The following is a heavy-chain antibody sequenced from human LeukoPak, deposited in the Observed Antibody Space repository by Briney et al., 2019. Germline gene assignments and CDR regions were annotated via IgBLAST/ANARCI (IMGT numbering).Heavy chain of an antibody. J-gene: IGHJ4*02. CDR1: GFTFDTYA. D-gene: IGHD2-15*01. CDR3: ARDRPTGRSRGVVVQ. Sequence: KAGASLRLSCAASGFTFDTYAMTWVRHAPGRGLEWVSSISSGGTYIYYAESVRGRSTISRDNTKNFLYIQLSTLRVEDTAVYYCARDRPTGRSRGVVVQWGQGTLVTVSS. CDR2: ISSGGTYI. V-gene: IGHV3-21*01.